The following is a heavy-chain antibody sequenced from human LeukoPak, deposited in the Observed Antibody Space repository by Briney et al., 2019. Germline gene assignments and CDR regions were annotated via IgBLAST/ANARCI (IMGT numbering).Heavy chain of an antibody. Sequence: GGSLRLSCAASGFTVSTNCMTWVRQAPGKGLEWVSTIYSGGTTYYADSVMGRFTISRHNSRNTLYLQMNSLRAEDTAVYYCARVDTVMAYYFDLWGQRTLVTVSS. D-gene: IGHD5-18*01. J-gene: IGHJ4*02. CDR3: ARVDTVMAYYFDL. CDR1: GFTVSTNC. CDR2: IYSGGTT. V-gene: IGHV3-53*04.